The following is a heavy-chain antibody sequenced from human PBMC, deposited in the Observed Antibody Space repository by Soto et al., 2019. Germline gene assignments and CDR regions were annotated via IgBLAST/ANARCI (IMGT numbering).Heavy chain of an antibody. J-gene: IGHJ4*02. D-gene: IGHD3-10*01. V-gene: IGHV4-31*03. CDR3: ARDERDRSRRFLGSGSYYNLGFDY. CDR2: IYYSGST. Sequence: SETLSLTCTASGGSISSGGYYWSWMRQHPGKGLEWIGYIYYSGSTYYNPSLKSRVTISVDTSNNQFSLKLSSVTAADTAVYYCARDERDRSRRFLGSGSYYNLGFDYWGQGTQVTVSS. CDR1: GGSISSGGYY.